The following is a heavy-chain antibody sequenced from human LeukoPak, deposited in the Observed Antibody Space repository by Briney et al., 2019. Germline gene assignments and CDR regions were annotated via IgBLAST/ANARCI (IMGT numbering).Heavy chain of an antibody. CDR1: GGTFSSYG. V-gene: IGHV1-69*06. Sequence: ASVKVSCTASGGTFSSYGISWVRQAPGQGLEWMGGIIPIFGTANYAQKFQGRVTITADKSTSTAYMELSSLRSEDTAVYYCASWPYSSGYYFDYWGQGTLVTVSS. D-gene: IGHD3-22*01. J-gene: IGHJ4*02. CDR2: IIPIFGTA. CDR3: ASWPYSSGYYFDY.